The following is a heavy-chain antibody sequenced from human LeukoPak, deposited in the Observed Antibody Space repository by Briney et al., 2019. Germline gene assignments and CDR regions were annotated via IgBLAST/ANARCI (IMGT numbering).Heavy chain of an antibody. CDR2: ISSSSSYI. CDR3: ARGVGLFDL. V-gene: IGHV3-21*01. CDR1: GFTFTTYW. J-gene: IGHJ5*02. D-gene: IGHD2-15*01. Sequence: GGSLRLSCAASGFTFTTYWMNWVRQAPGKGLEWVSSISSSSSYIYYADSVKGRFTIYRDNAKNSLYLQMNSLRAEDTAVYYCARGVGLFDLWGQGTLVTVSS.